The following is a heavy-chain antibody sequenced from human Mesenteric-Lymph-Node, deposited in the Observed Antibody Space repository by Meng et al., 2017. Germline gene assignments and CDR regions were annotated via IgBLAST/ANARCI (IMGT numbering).Heavy chain of an antibody. CDR3: VKGTPGRSYCDY. CDR1: PYAFGTYG. J-gene: IGHJ4*02. D-gene: IGHD3-10*01. V-gene: IGHV1-18*01. CDR2: FVNYRDT. Sequence: QVQLVQSGAEGKKPGASVRVSCKASPYAFGTYGISWVRQAPGLGLEWMGWFVNYRDTYPAPKFQDRVTMTTDTHTNTVIMELRSLTSDDTAVYYCVKGTPGRSYCDYWGQGTLVTVSS.